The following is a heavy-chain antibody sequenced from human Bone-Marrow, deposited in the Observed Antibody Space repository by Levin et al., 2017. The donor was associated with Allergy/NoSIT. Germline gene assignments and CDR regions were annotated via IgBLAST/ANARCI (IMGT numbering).Heavy chain of an antibody. V-gene: IGHV1-8*01. CDR1: GYTFTSYD. D-gene: IGHD4-17*01. Sequence: ASVKVSCKASGYTFTSYDINWVRQATGQGLEWMGWMNPNSGNTGYAQKFQGRVTMTRNTSISTAYMELSSLRSEDTAVYYCARGDYGAEIYYDYYMDVWGKGTTVTVSS. CDR3: ARGDYGAEIYYDYYMDV. J-gene: IGHJ6*03. CDR2: MNPNSGNT.